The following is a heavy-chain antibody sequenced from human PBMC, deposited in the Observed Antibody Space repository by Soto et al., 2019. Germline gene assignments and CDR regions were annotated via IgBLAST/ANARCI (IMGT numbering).Heavy chain of an antibody. D-gene: IGHD2-15*01. V-gene: IGHV1-2*04. CDR3: AREGCSGGSCYSEGLFDY. J-gene: IGHJ4*02. CDR2: INPNSGGT. CDR1: GYTFTGYY. Sequence: ASVKVSCKASGYTFTGYYMHWVRQAPGQGLEWMGWINPNSGGTNYAQKFQGWVTMTRDTSISTAYMELSRLRSDDTAVYYCAREGCSGGSCYSEGLFDYWGQGTLVTVSS.